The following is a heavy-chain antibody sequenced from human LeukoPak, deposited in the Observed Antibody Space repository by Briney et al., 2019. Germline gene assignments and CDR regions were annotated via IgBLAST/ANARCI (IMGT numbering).Heavy chain of an antibody. CDR1: GYTFTSYG. J-gene: IGHJ4*02. CDR3: ARGPYCSGATCYSQYFDF. Sequence: ASVKVSCKASGYTFTSYGISWVRQAPGQGLEWMGWISAYNGNTYYAQKFRGRVTMTTDTPTSTAYMELRSLSSDDTAVYYCARGPYCSGATCYSQYFDFWGQGTLVPVSS. D-gene: IGHD2-15*01. CDR2: ISAYNGNT. V-gene: IGHV1-18*01.